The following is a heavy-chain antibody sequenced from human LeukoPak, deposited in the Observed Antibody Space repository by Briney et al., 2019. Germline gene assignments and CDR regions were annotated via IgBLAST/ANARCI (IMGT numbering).Heavy chain of an antibody. CDR2: ISSSSYI. CDR3: ARDSLDFWSGYYH. V-gene: IGHV3-21*01. CDR1: GFTFSSYS. J-gene: IGHJ5*02. D-gene: IGHD3-3*01. Sequence: GGSLRLSCAASGFTFSSYSMNWVRQAPGKGLEWVSSISSSSYIYYADSVKGRFTISRDNAKNSLYLQMNSLRAEDTAVYYCARDSLDFWSGYYHWGQGTLVTVSS.